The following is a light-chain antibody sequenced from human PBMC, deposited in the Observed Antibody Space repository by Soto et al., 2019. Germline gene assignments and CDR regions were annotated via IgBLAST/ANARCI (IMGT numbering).Light chain of an antibody. Sequence: DLQITQSPSTPSGSVGDRVNITWPASQTISSWLAWYQQKPGKAPKLLIYKASTLKSGVPSRFSGSGSGTEFTLTISSLQSEDFAVYYCQQYNNWPITFGQGTRLEIK. CDR1: QTISSW. J-gene: IGKJ5*01. CDR2: KAS. CDR3: QQYNNWPIT. V-gene: IGKV1-5*03.